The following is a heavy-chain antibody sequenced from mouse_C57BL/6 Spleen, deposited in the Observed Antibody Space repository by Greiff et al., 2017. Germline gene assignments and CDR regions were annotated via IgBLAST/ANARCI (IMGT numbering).Heavy chain of an antibody. Sequence: QVQLQQPGAELVKPGASVKLSCKASGYTFTSYWMHWVKQRPGQGLEWIGMIHPNSGSTNYNEKFKSKATLTVDKSSSTAYMQLSSLTSEDSAVYDCARGDYGNYGAYWGQGTLVTVSA. D-gene: IGHD2-1*01. V-gene: IGHV1-64*01. CDR3: ARGDYGNYGAY. J-gene: IGHJ3*01. CDR1: GYTFTSYW. CDR2: IHPNSGST.